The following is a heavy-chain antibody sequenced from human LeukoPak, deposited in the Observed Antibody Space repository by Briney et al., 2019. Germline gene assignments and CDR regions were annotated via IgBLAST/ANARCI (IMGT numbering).Heavy chain of an antibody. Sequence: GGSLRLSCAASGFTFSSYGMHWVRQAPGKGLEWVAFIRYDGSNKYYADSVKGRLTTSRDNSKKTLYLQMNSLRAEDTAVYYCAKNGEPHYYMDVWGKGTTVTVSS. CDR2: IRYDGSNK. D-gene: IGHD1-14*01. CDR3: AKNGEPHYYMDV. CDR1: GFTFSSYG. V-gene: IGHV3-30*02. J-gene: IGHJ6*03.